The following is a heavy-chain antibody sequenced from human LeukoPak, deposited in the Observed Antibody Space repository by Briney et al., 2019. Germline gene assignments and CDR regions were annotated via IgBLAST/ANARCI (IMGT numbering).Heavy chain of an antibody. CDR2: IYYSGST. D-gene: IGHD2-15*01. CDR1: GGSISSSSYY. Sequence: PSETLSLTCTVSGGSISSSSYYWGWIRQPPGKGLEWIGSIYYSGSTYYNPSLKSRVTISVDTSKNQFSLKLSSVTAADTAVYYCARLPVFDCSGGSCYHDYYYYGMDVWGQGTTVTVSS. J-gene: IGHJ6*02. CDR3: ARLPVFDCSGGSCYHDYYYYGMDV. V-gene: IGHV4-39*07.